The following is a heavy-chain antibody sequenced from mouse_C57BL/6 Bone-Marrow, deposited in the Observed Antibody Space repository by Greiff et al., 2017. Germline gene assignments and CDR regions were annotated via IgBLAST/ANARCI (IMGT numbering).Heavy chain of an antibody. V-gene: IGHV1-50*01. J-gene: IGHJ2*01. CDR3: ANHYYYGSSYGY. D-gene: IGHD1-1*01. Sequence: VQLQQPGAELVKPGASVKLSCKASGYTFTSYWMQWVKQRTGQGLEWIGEIDPSDSYTNYNQKFKGKATLTVDTSSSTAYMQLSSLTSEDSAVYYCANHYYYGSSYGYWGQGTTLTVSS. CDR1: GYTFTSYW. CDR2: IDPSDSYT.